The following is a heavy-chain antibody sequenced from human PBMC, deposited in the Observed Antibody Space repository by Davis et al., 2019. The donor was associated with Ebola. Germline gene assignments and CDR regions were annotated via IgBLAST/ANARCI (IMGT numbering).Heavy chain of an antibody. CDR3: ATTGTNYYYGMDV. D-gene: IGHD1-1*01. Sequence: PGGSLRLSCAASGFTFDDYAMHWVRHAPGKGLEWVSGISWNSGSIGYADSVKGRFTISRDNAKNSLYLQMNSLRAEDTALYYCATTGTNYYYGMDVWGQGTTVTVSS. J-gene: IGHJ6*02. CDR2: ISWNSGSI. V-gene: IGHV3-9*01. CDR1: GFTFDDYA.